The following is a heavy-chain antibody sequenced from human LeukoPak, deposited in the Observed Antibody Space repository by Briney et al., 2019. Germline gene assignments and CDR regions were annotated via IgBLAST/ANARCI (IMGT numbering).Heavy chain of an antibody. V-gene: IGHV3-23*01. CDR1: GFTFSSYA. J-gene: IGHJ4*02. CDR2: ISSSGGST. D-gene: IGHD6-13*01. Sequence: GGSLRPSCAASGFTFSSYAMSWVRQAPGKGLEWVSAISSSGGSTYYADSVKGRFTISRDNSKNTLYLQMNSLRAEDTAVYYCAKAYSSSWYLKNFDYWGQGTLVTVSS. CDR3: AKAYSSSWYLKNFDY.